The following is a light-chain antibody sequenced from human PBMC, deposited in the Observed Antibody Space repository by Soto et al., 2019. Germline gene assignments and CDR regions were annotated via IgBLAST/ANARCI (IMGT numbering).Light chain of an antibody. CDR2: GAS. CDR1: QSVSSSY. V-gene: IGKV3-20*01. Sequence: EVVLTQSPGTLSLSPGERATLSCRASQSVSSSYLAWYQQKSGQAPRLLIYGASSRATGIPDRFSASGSGTDFTLTISSLEPEDIAVYYCQQYGDSLWTFGQVTKVEIK. CDR3: QQYGDSLWT. J-gene: IGKJ1*01.